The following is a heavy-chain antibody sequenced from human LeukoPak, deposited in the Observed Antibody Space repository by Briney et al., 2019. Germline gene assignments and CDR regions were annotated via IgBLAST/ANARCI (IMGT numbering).Heavy chain of an antibody. Sequence: GESLKISCKGSGYSFATYWIAWVRQMPGKGLEWMGIIFPGDSDARYSPSFQGQVTISADKSINTAYLQWSGLKASDTAMYYCARRAYRFDYFDSWGQGTLVTVSS. V-gene: IGHV5-51*01. D-gene: IGHD5-12*01. CDR3: ARRAYRFDYFDS. CDR1: GYSFATYW. CDR2: IFPGDSDA. J-gene: IGHJ4*02.